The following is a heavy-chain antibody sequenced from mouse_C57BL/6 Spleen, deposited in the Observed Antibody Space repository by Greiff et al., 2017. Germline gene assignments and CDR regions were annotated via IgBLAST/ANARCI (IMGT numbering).Heavy chain of an antibody. Sequence: QVQLKQSGAELVRPGASVTLSCKASGYTFTDYEMHWVKQTPVHGLEWIGAIDPETGGTAYNQKFKGKAILTADKSSSTAYMELRSLTSEDSAVYYCTIGGYYEAWFAYWGPGTLVTVSA. CDR1: GYTFTDYE. CDR3: TIGGYYEAWFAY. CDR2: IDPETGGT. V-gene: IGHV1-15*01. J-gene: IGHJ3*01. D-gene: IGHD2-3*01.